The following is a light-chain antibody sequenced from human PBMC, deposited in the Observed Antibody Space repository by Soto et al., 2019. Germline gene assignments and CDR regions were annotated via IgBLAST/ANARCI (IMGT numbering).Light chain of an antibody. Sequence: DIVMTQSPDSLAVSLGERATINCKSSQSVLYSSNNKNYLAWYQQKPGQPPKLLIYWASTRESGVPDRFSGSGSGTDFTRTISSLQAEYVAVYYCQQYYSTPWGFGQGTKVEIK. CDR1: QSVLYSSNNKNY. CDR3: QQYYSTPWG. CDR2: WAS. J-gene: IGKJ1*01. V-gene: IGKV4-1*01.